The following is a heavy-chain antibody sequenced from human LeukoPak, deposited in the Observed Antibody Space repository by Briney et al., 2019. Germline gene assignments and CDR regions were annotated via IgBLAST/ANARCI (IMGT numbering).Heavy chain of an antibody. CDR3: AKGTHYYDSSGYYADY. CDR2: ISGSGGST. V-gene: IGHV3-23*01. CDR1: GFTFSSYA. D-gene: IGHD3-22*01. Sequence: GGSLRLSCAASGFTFSSYATSWVRQAPGKGLEWVSAISGSGGSTYYADSVKGRFTISRDNSKNTLYLQMNSLRAEDTAVYYCAKGTHYYDSSGYYADYWGQGTLVTVSS. J-gene: IGHJ4*02.